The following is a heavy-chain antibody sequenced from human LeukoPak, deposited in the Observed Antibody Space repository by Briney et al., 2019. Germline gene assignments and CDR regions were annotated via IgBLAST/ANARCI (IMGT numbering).Heavy chain of an antibody. V-gene: IGHV4-34*01. CDR3: ARPIVVVPLRAFDI. Sequence: PSETLSLTCAVYGGSFSGYYWSWIRQPPGKGLEWIGEINHSGSTNYNPSLKSRVTISVDMSKNQFSLKLSSVTAADTAVYYCARPIVVVPLRAFDIWGQGTMVTVSS. D-gene: IGHD2-21*01. J-gene: IGHJ3*02. CDR1: GGSFSGYY. CDR2: INHSGST.